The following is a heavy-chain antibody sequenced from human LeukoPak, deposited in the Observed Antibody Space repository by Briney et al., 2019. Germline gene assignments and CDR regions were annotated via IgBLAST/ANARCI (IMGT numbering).Heavy chain of an antibody. CDR1: GGSISSYY. V-gene: IGHV4-59*01. CDR2: IYYSGST. J-gene: IGHJ2*01. D-gene: IGHD2-21*02. Sequence: NPSETLSLTCTVSGGSISSYYWSWIRQPPGKGLEWIGYIYYSGSTNYNPSLKSRVTISVDTSKNQFSLKLSSVTAADTAVYYCARFMWGQSNCGGDCCFQWYFDLWGRGTLVTVSS. CDR3: ARFMWGQSNCGGDCCFQWYFDL.